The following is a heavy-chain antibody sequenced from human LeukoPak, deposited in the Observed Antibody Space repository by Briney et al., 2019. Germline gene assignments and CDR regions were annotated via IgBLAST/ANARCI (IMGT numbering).Heavy chain of an antibody. V-gene: IGHV4-39*07. D-gene: IGHD5-18*01. CDR1: GGSISSSSYY. CDR3: ARDARGYSGNAFDI. CDR2: IYYSGST. J-gene: IGHJ3*02. Sequence: SETLSLTCTVSGGSISSSSYYWGWIRQPPGKGLEWIGSIYYSGSTYYNPPLKSRVTISVDTSKNQFSLKLSSVTAADTAVYYCARDARGYSGNAFDIWGQGTMVTVSS.